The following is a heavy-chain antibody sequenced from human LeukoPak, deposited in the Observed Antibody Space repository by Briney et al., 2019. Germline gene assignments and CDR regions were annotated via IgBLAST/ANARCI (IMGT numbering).Heavy chain of an antibody. CDR2: ISYDGSNK. V-gene: IGHV3-30*03. D-gene: IGHD6-13*01. CDR3: ARDPRGTYSSSSDGMDV. CDR1: GFTFSSYG. Sequence: GGSLRLSCAASGFTFSSYGMHWVRQAPGKGLEWVAVISYDGSNKYYADSVKGRFTISRDNSKNTLYLQMNSLRAEDTAVYYCARDPRGTYSSSSDGMDVWGQGTTVTVSS. J-gene: IGHJ6*02.